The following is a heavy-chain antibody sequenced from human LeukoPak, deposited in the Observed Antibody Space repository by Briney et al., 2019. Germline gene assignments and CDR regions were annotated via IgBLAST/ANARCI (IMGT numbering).Heavy chain of an antibody. Sequence: PGGSLRLSCAASGFTFSDYYMSWVRQTPGKGLEWVANIKQDGSEEYYVDSMEGRFTVSRDNAKNSLSLQMNSLRADDTAVYYCARNSGWSVDYWGQGALVTVSS. CDR3: ARNSGWSVDY. CDR1: GFTFSDYY. J-gene: IGHJ4*02. CDR2: IKQDGSEE. V-gene: IGHV3-7*01. D-gene: IGHD6-19*01.